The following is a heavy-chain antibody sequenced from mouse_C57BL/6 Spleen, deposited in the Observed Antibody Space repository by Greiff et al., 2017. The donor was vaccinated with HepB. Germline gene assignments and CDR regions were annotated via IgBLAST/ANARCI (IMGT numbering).Heavy chain of an antibody. V-gene: IGHV14-4*01. J-gene: IGHJ2*01. CDR3: TTAAQARGFDY. D-gene: IGHD3-2*02. CDR1: GFNIKDDY. Sequence: VHVKQSGAELVRPGASVKLSCTASGFNIKDDYMHWVKQRPEQGLEWIGWIDPENGDTEYASKFQGKATITADTSSNTAYLQLSSLTSEDTAVYYCTTAAQARGFDYWGQGTTLTVSS. CDR2: IDPENGDT.